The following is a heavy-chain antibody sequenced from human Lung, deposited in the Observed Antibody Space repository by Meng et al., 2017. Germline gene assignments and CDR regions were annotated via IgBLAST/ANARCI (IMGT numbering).Heavy chain of an antibody. D-gene: IGHD3-22*01. CDR2: FTSSTSYI. J-gene: IGHJ4*02. Sequence: LVESGGVLVKPAGSLIRSCAASGFIFSSYSMNWVRQAPVKGLEWVSSFTSSTSYIYYADSVKGRFTISRDNAKNSLYLQMSSLRAEDTAVYYCARDLYYYDNSGPIDYWGQGTLVTVSS. V-gene: IGHV3-21*01. CDR3: ARDLYYYDNSGPIDY. CDR1: GFIFSSYS.